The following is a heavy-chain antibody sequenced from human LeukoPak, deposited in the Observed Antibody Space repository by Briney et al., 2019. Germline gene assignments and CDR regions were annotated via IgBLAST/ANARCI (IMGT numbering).Heavy chain of an antibody. CDR1: GFTFSSYW. V-gene: IGHV3-74*01. D-gene: IGHD6-19*01. CDR3: ARTRIAVAGGPFDY. CDR2: INTDGSST. J-gene: IGHJ4*02. Sequence: GGSLRLSCAASGFTFSSYWMHWVRQAPGKGLVWVSRINTDGSSTTYADSVKGRFTISRDNAKNTLYLQMNSLRDEGTAVYYCARTRIAVAGGPFDYWGQGTLVTVSS.